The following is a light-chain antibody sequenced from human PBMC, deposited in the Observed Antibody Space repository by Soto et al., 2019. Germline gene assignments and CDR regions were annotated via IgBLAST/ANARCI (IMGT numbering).Light chain of an antibody. CDR2: EVS. CDR3: SSYTSSSTLHV. V-gene: IGLV2-14*01. Sequence: QSVLTQPASVSGSPGQSITISCTGTSSDVGGYNYVSWYQQHPGKAPKLMIYEVSNRPSGVSKRFSGSKSGNTASLTISGLQAEDEADYYCSSYTSSSTLHVFGTGTKVTVL. CDR1: SSDVGGYNY. J-gene: IGLJ1*01.